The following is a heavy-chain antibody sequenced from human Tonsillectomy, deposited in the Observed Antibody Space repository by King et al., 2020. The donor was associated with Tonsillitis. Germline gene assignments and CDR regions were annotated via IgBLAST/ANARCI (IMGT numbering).Heavy chain of an antibody. CDR1: GYTFISYG. Sequence: QLVQSGAEVKKPGASVKVSCKASGYTFISYGISWVRQAPGQGLEWMGWISAYSGNTNYAQKLQGRVTMTTDTSTSTAYMELRSLRSDDTAVYYCARDVARGCSAYDSFDYWGQGTLVIVSS. V-gene: IGHV1-18*04. CDR3: ARDVARGCSAYDSFDY. D-gene: IGHD5-12*01. J-gene: IGHJ4*02. CDR2: ISAYSGNT.